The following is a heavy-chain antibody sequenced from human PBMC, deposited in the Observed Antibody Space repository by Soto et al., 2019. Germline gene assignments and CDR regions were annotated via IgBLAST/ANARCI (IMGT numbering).Heavy chain of an antibody. Sequence: GASVKVSCKASGGTFSSYAISWVRQAPGQGLEWMGGIIPILGTANYAQKFQGRVTITADESTSTAYMELSSLRSEDTAVYYCARIVVPAANNWFDPWGQGTLVTVSS. CDR1: GGTFSSYA. V-gene: IGHV1-69*13. D-gene: IGHD2-2*01. J-gene: IGHJ5*02. CDR2: IIPILGTA. CDR3: ARIVVPAANNWFDP.